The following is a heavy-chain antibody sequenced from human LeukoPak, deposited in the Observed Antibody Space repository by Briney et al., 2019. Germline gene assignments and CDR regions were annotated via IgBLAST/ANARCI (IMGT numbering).Heavy chain of an antibody. CDR2: IYPNSGGT. Sequence: ASVKVSCKASGHTFTGYYMHWVRQAPGQGLEWMGWIYPNSGGTNYAQKFQGRVTMTRDTSISTAYMELSRLRSDDTAVYYCARFDDYGDYSRAFDIWGQGTMVTVSS. CDR3: ARFDDYGDYSRAFDI. D-gene: IGHD4-17*01. J-gene: IGHJ3*02. CDR1: GHTFTGYY. V-gene: IGHV1-2*02.